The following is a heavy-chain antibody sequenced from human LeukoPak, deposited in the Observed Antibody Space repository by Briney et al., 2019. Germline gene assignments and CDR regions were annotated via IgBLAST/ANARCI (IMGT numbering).Heavy chain of an antibody. V-gene: IGHV3-21*04. J-gene: IGHJ4*02. Sequence: AGGSLRPSCASPGFTFISYSMNSVRPAPREGLEWVSFIISSSSYIYYADSVKGRFTISRDNSKNALYLQMNSLRAEDTAVYYCAKAKGYYDSSGYHELPDYWGQGTLVTVSS. CDR1: GFTFISYS. D-gene: IGHD3-22*01. CDR2: IISSSSYI. CDR3: AKAKGYYDSSGYHELPDY.